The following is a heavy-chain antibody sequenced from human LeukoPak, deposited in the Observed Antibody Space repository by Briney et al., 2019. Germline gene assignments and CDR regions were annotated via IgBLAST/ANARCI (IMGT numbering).Heavy chain of an antibody. J-gene: IGHJ4*02. CDR3: AGSYIRYFDYYYFDY. CDR1: GFTFSSYW. CDR2: IKQDGSEK. D-gene: IGHD3-9*01. Sequence: QPGGSLRLSCAASGFTFSSYWMSWVRQAPGKGLEWVANIKQDGSEKYYVDSVKGRFTISRDNAKNSLYLQMNSLRAVDTAVYYCAGSYIRYFDYYYFDYWGQGTLVTVSS. V-gene: IGHV3-7*01.